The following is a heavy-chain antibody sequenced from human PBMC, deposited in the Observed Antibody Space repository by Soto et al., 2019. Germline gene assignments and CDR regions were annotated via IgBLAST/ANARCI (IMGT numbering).Heavy chain of an antibody. CDR3: ARKDYPVDY. CDR2: ISAYNGNT. D-gene: IGHD3-16*01. CDR1: GGTFSTYT. Sequence: ASVKVSCKASGGTFSTYTITWVRQAPGQGLEWMGWISAYNGNTNYAQKLQGRVTMTTDTSTSTAYMELRSLRSDDTAVYYCARKDYPVDYWGQGTLVTVSS. J-gene: IGHJ4*02. V-gene: IGHV1-18*01.